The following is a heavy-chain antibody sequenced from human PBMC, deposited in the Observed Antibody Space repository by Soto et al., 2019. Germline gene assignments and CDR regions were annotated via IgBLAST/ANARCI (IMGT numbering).Heavy chain of an antibody. CDR1: GFTFSSYA. V-gene: IGHV3-23*01. CDR3: AKGVMLFVVVPAAIDY. CDR2: ISGSGGST. J-gene: IGHJ4*02. D-gene: IGHD2-2*01. Sequence: GGSLRLSCAASGFTFSSYAMSWVRQAPGKGLEWVSAISGSGGSTYYADSVKDRFTISRDNSKNTLYLQMNSLRAEDTAVYYCAKGVMLFVVVPAAIDYWGQGTLVTVSS.